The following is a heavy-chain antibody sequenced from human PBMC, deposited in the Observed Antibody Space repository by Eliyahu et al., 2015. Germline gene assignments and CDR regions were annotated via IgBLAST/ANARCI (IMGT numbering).Heavy chain of an antibody. J-gene: IGHJ3*02. CDR1: GFTFSSYV. CDR2: ITSSSSIT. Sequence: ESGGGLVQPGGSLRLSCAASGFTFSSYVMNWVRQAPGKGLEWVSYITSSSSITYYADSVKGRFTVSRDNAKNSLYLQMNGLRAEDTAVYYCARDRIVGTTTDAFDIWGQGTMVTVSS. D-gene: IGHD1-26*01. CDR3: ARDRIVGTTTDAFDI. V-gene: IGHV3-48*01.